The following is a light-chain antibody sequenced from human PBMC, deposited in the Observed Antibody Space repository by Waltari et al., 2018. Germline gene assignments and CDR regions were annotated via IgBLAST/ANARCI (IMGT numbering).Light chain of an antibody. Sequence: IVLTQSPATLSLSPGERATPSCTASQSVSSYLAWYQQKPGQAPSLLIYDASTRATGIPARFSGSGSGTDFTLTISSLEPEDFAVYYCQHRGHWPPDATFGPGTKVDIK. CDR1: QSVSSY. V-gene: IGKV3-11*01. CDR3: QHRGHWPPDAT. CDR2: DAS. J-gene: IGKJ3*01.